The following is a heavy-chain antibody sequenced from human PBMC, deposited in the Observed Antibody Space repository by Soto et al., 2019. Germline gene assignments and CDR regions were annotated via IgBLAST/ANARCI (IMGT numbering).Heavy chain of an antibody. J-gene: IGHJ4*02. V-gene: IGHV1-18*01. CDR1: GYTFTSYG. Sequence: ASVKVSCKASGYTFTSYGISWVRQAPGQGLEWMGWISAYNGNTNYTQKLQGRVTMTTDTSTSTAYMELRSLRSDDTAVYYCARAWDIVATINSDYWGQGTLVTVSS. D-gene: IGHD5-12*01. CDR3: ARAWDIVATINSDY. CDR2: ISAYNGNT.